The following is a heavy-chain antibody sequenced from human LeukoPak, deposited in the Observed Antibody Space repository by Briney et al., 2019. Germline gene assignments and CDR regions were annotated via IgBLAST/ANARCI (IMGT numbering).Heavy chain of an antibody. CDR2: ISAYNGNT. V-gene: IGHV1-18*01. D-gene: IGHD3-3*01. Sequence: ASVKVSCKASGYTFTSYGISWVRQAPGQGLEWMRWISAYNGNTNYAQKLQGRVTMTTDTSTSTAYMELRSLRSDDTAVYYCARDPYDFWSGYPEDYYYYYYGMDVWGQGTTVTVSS. CDR3: ARDPYDFWSGYPEDYYYYYYGMDV. CDR1: GYTFTSYG. J-gene: IGHJ6*02.